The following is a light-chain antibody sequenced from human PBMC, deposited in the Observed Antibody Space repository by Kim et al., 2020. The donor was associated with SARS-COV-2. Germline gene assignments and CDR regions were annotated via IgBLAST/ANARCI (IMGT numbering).Light chain of an antibody. Sequence: QSALTQPASVSGSPGQSITISCTGTSSDVGGYNYVTWYQQHPGKAPKLMIYDVSKRPSGVSNRFSGSKSGNTASLTISVLQAEDEADYYFSSYTNTITWVFGGGTPLTFL. J-gene: IGLJ3*02. CDR2: DVS. CDR3: SSYTNTITWV. CDR1: SSDVGGYNY. V-gene: IGLV2-14*01.